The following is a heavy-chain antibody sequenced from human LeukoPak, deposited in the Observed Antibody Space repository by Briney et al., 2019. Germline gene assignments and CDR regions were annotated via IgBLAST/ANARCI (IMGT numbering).Heavy chain of an antibody. V-gene: IGHV3-43*01. CDR3: AKDQQMTRDYYGSGSYYKV. D-gene: IGHD3-10*01. J-gene: IGHJ4*02. CDR2: ISWDGGST. CDR1: GFTFDDYT. Sequence: PGGSLRLSCAASGFTFDDYTMHWVRQAPGKGLEWVSLISWDGGSTYYADSVKGRFTISRDNSKNSLYLQMNSLRTEDTALYYCAKDQQMTRDYYGSGSYYKVWGQGTLVTVSS.